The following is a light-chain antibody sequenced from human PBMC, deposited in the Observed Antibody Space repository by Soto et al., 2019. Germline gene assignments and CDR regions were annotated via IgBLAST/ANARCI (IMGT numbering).Light chain of an antibody. J-gene: IGKJ1*01. Sequence: ERVLTQSPATLSVSPGGGATLSCRASQSVSSHLAWYQQKPGQGPRLLIYDASTRATGIPARFSGSGSGTEFTLTISSLQSEDFGVYYCQHYDVWPLTFGQGTKVDIK. CDR3: QHYDVWPLT. CDR2: DAS. V-gene: IGKV3-15*01. CDR1: QSVSSH.